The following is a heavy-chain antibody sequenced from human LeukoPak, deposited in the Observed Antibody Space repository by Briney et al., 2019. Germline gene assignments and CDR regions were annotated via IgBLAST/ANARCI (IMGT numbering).Heavy chain of an antibody. Sequence: SETLSLTCTVSGGSISNYYWSWIRQPPGKGLEWIGYIYYSGSTNYNPSLKSRVTISVDTSKNQFSLKLSSVTAADTAVYYCARPRYSSSWFPFDSWGQGTLVTVSS. J-gene: IGHJ4*02. V-gene: IGHV4-59*01. CDR2: IYYSGST. CDR3: ARPRYSSSWFPFDS. CDR1: GGSISNYY. D-gene: IGHD6-13*01.